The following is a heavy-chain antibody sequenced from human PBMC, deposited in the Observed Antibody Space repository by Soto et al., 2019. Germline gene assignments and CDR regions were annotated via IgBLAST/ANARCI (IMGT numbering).Heavy chain of an antibody. V-gene: IGHV2-5*02. CDR2: IYWDDDK. CDR3: VHRAGIDGNWNGGYFDY. Sequence: QITLRESGPTRVKPTQTLTLTCTFSGSSLSARPVAVGWIRQPPGKALERLALIYWDDDKRYSPSLMSRLTITKDTSKNQVVLKMTNMDPLDTAIYYCVHRAGIDGNWNGGYFDYWGQGALVTVSS. J-gene: IGHJ4*02. D-gene: IGHD1-1*01. CDR1: GSSLSARPVA.